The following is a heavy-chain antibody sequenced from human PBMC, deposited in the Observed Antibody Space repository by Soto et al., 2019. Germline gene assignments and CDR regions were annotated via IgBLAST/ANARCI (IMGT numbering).Heavy chain of an antibody. D-gene: IGHD6-13*01. J-gene: IGHJ6*02. CDR2: IGTAGDT. Sequence: TGGSLRLSCAASGFTFSSYDMHWVRQATGKGLEWVSAIGTAGDTYYPGSVKGRFTISRENAKNSLYLQMNSLRAEDTAVYYCARDRSGAAAGRYYYYYGMDVWGQGTTVTVSS. CDR3: ARDRSGAAAGRYYYYYGMDV. CDR1: GFTFSSYD. V-gene: IGHV3-13*01.